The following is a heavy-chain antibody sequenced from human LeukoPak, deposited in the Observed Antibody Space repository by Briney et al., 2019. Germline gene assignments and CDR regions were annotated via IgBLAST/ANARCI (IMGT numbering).Heavy chain of an antibody. CDR2: INHSGST. J-gene: IGHJ1*01. CDR3: ARQSIAAAYFQH. D-gene: IGHD6-13*01. V-gene: IGHV4-34*01. Sequence: SETLSLTCAVYGGSFSGYYWSWIRQPPGKGLEWIGEINHSGSTNHNPSLKSRVTISVDTSKNQFSLKLSSVTAADTAVYYCARQSIAAAYFQHWGQGTLVTVSS. CDR1: GGSFSGYY.